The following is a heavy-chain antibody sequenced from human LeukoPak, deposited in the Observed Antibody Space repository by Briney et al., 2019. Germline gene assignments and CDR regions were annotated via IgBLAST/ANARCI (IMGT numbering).Heavy chain of an antibody. D-gene: IGHD2-2*02. CDR1: GFTFSNAW. Sequence: GGSLRLSCAASGFTFSNAWMSWVRQAPGKGLEWVGRIRSKTDGVITDYAAPVKGRFTISRDDSKNTLYLQMNSLKTEDTAVYYCTTGPRVGYCTSTACYNYWGQGTLVTVSS. CDR2: IRSKTDGVIT. CDR3: TTGPRVGYCTSTACYNY. J-gene: IGHJ4*02. V-gene: IGHV3-15*01.